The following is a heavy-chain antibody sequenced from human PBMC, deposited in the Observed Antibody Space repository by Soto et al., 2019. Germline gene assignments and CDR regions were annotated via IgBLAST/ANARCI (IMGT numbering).Heavy chain of an antibody. CDR1: GYTFTSYS. Sequence: ASVKVSCKASGYTFTSYSMHWVRQAPGQGLEWMGIINPSGGSTSYAQKFQGRVTMTRDTSTSTVYMELSSLRSEDTAVYYCARDLSRVVVVAAPGYWFDPWRQGTLVTVSS. J-gene: IGHJ5*02. CDR3: ARDLSRVVVVAAPGYWFDP. D-gene: IGHD2-15*01. CDR2: INPSGGST. V-gene: IGHV1-46*01.